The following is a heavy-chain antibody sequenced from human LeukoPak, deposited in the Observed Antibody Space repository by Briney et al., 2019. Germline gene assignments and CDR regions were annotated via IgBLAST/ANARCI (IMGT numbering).Heavy chain of an antibody. Sequence: GGSLRLSCAASGFTFSSYGMHWVRQAPGKGLEWVAFIPYEGINKYYTDSVKGRFTISRDNPKSTLYLQMNSLRAEDTAVYYCATDRIGYQLSDYWGQGTLVTVSS. CDR2: IPYEGINK. J-gene: IGHJ4*02. D-gene: IGHD2-2*01. CDR3: ATDRIGYQLSDY. CDR1: GFTFSSYG. V-gene: IGHV3-30*02.